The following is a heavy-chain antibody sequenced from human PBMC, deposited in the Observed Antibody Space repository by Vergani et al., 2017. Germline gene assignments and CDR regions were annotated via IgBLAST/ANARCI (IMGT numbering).Heavy chain of an antibody. V-gene: IGHV4-39*07. D-gene: IGHD2-21*02. J-gene: IGHJ3*02. Sequence: QLQLQESGPGLVKPSETLSLTCTVSGGSISSSSYYWGWIRQPPGKGLEWIGSIYYSGSTYYNPSLKSRVTISVDTSKNQFSLKLSSVTAADTAVYYCARGWGVVTANDAFDIWGQGTMVTVSS. CDR2: IYYSGST. CDR3: ARGWGVVTANDAFDI. CDR1: GGSISSSSYY.